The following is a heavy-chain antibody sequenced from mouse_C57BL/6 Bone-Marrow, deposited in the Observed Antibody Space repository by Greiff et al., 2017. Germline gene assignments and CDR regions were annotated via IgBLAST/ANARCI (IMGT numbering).Heavy chain of an antibody. J-gene: IGHJ3*01. V-gene: IGHV1-69*01. D-gene: IGHD1-1*01. CDR1: GYTFTSYW. CDR2: IDPSDSYT. CDR3: ARDSSSYDWFAY. Sequence: QVQLQQPGAELVMPGASVKLSCKASGYTFTSYWMHWVKQRPGQGLEWIGEIDPSDSYTNYNQKFKGKSTLTVDKSSSTAYMQLSSLTSEDSAVYYCARDSSSYDWFAYWGQGNLVTVSA.